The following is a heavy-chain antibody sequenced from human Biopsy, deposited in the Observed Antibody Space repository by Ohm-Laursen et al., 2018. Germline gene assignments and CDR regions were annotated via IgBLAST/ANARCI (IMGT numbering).Heavy chain of an antibody. CDR1: GDSLTSGPEN. J-gene: IGHJ4*02. V-gene: IGHV4-61*01. Sequence: SDTLSLTCTVSGDSLTSGPENWSWIRQSPGQGLEYIGFIYSGGNTNYNPSLKNRVTMSVDTSKNQFYLKLYSVTAADTAVYYCARGRRTSGWPYFGNWGQGALVIVSP. D-gene: IGHD6-19*01. CDR2: IYSGGNT. CDR3: ARGRRTSGWPYFGN.